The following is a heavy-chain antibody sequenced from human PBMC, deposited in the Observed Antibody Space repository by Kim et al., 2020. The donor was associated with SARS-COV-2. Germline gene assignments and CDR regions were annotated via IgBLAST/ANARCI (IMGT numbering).Heavy chain of an antibody. CDR2: GST. V-gene: IGHV3-53*04. J-gene: IGHJ4*02. Sequence: GSTYYADSVKGRFTISRHNSKNTLYLQMNSLRAEDTAVYYCARGSAIFDYWGQGTLVTVSS. CDR3: ARGSAIFDY. D-gene: IGHD6-6*01.